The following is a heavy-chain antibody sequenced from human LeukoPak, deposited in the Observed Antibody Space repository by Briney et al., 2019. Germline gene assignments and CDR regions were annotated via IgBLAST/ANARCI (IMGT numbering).Heavy chain of an antibody. Sequence: PSETLSLTXTVSGGSISTGSSNYWGWIRQPPGKGLEWIASIYYSGSTYYNPSLKSRVTMSVDTSKNQFSLKLSSVTAADTAVYYCARLHRIKYCGGDCYPYWGQGTLVTVSS. CDR1: GGSISTGSSNY. CDR3: ARLHRIKYCGGDCYPY. V-gene: IGHV4-39*01. D-gene: IGHD2-21*02. CDR2: IYYSGST. J-gene: IGHJ4*02.